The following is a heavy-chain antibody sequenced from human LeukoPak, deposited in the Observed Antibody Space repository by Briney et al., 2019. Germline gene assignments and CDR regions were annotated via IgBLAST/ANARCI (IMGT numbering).Heavy chain of an antibody. J-gene: IGHJ5*02. D-gene: IGHD2-15*01. CDR2: IYHSGST. Sequence: PSETLSLTCTVSGYSISSGYYWGWIRQPPGKGLEWIGSIYHSGSTYYNPSLKSRVTISVDTSRDQISLKLSSVTAADTAVYHCARDKVCNPGSCFSPWSDPGAQEPLVTVS. V-gene: IGHV4-38-2*02. CDR1: GYSISSGYY. CDR3: ARDKVCNPGSCFSPWSDP.